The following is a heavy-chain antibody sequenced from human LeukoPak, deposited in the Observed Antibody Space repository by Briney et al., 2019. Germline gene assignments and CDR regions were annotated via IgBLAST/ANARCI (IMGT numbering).Heavy chain of an antibody. V-gene: IGHV4-59*01. CDR3: ARDRGVSALDP. CDR2: IYYSGST. D-gene: IGHD3-10*01. J-gene: IGHJ5*02. Sequence: SETLSLTCTVSGGSICSYYWSWIRQPPGKGLEWIGYIYYSGSTNYNPSLKSRVTISVDTSKNQFSLKLSSVTAADTAVYYCARDRGVSALDPWGQGTLVTVSS. CDR1: GGSICSYY.